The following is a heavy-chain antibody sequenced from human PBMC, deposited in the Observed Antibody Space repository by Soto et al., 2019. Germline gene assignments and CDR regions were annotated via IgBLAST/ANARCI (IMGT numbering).Heavy chain of an antibody. V-gene: IGHV6-1*01. D-gene: IGHD4-17*01. CDR2: TYYRSKWYN. CDR3: ARGHDYGGSYLDY. CDR1: GDSVSSNSAA. J-gene: IGHJ4*02. Sequence: SPTLSLTCAISGDSVSSNSAAWTWIRQSPSRGLEWLGRTYYRSKWYNDYAVSVKGRIAINPDTSKNQFSLQLSSVTPEDTAVYYCARGHDYGGSYLDYWGRGTLVTVSS.